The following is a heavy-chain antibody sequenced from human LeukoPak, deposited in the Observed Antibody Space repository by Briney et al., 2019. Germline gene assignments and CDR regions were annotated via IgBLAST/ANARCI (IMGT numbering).Heavy chain of an antibody. Sequence: ASVKVSCKASGYTFTGYYMHWVRQAPGQGLEWMGWINPKSGDTNSAQKFQGRVTMTRDTSISTAYMELNRLTSDDTAVYYCARSTMVRGVIRWFDPWGQGTLVTVSS. CDR2: INPKSGDT. V-gene: IGHV1-2*02. CDR1: GYTFTGYY. J-gene: IGHJ5*02. D-gene: IGHD3-10*01. CDR3: ARSTMVRGVIRWFDP.